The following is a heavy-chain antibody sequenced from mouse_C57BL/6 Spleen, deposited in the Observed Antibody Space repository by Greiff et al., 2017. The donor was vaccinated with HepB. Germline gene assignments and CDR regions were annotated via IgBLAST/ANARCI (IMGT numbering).Heavy chain of an antibody. CDR2: IYPGDGDT. V-gene: IGHV1-80*01. D-gene: IGHD3-2*02. CDR3: ARLDSSGYFDY. J-gene: IGHJ2*01. CDR1: GYAFSSYW. Sequence: LQQSGASVKISCKASGYAFSSYWMNWVKQRPGKGLEWIGQIYPGDGDTNYNGKFKGKATLTADKSSSTAYMQLSSLTSEDSAVYFCARLDSSGYFDYWGQGTTLTVSS.